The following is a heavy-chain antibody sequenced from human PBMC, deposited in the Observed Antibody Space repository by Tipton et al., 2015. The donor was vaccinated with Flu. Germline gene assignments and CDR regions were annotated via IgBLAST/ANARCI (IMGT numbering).Heavy chain of an antibody. Sequence: TLSLTCTVSGDSISSGHYWGWIRQPPGKGLEWIGSVHRSGNTYYKPSLKSRVSISVDTSMNQFSLNLLSVTAADTAVYYCARDDYDILTGNEFDCWGQGTLVTVSS. J-gene: IGHJ4*02. CDR1: GDSISSGHY. D-gene: IGHD3-9*01. V-gene: IGHV4-38-2*02. CDR2: VHRSGNT. CDR3: ARDDYDILTGNEFDC.